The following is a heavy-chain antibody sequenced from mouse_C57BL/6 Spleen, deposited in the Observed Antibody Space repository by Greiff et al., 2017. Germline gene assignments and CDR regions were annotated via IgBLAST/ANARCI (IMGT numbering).Heavy chain of an antibody. CDR1: GFSFNTYA. V-gene: IGHV10-1*01. CDR3: VRQGVGAMDY. J-gene: IGHJ4*01. Sequence: EVKLLESGGGLVQPKGSLKLSCAASGFSFNTYAMNWVRQAPGKGLEWVARIRSKSNNYATYYAESVKDRFTISRDDSESMLYLQMNNLKTEDTAMYYCVRQGVGAMDYWGQGTSVTVSS. CDR2: IRSKSNNYAT.